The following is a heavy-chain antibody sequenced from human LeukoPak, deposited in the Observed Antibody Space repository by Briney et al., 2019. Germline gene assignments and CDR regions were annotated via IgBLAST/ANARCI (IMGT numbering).Heavy chain of an antibody. Sequence: SETLSLTCTVSGGSVSSGSYYWSWIRQPPGKGLEWIGYIYYSGSTNYNPSLKSRVTISVDTSKNQFSLKLSSVTAADTAVYYCARDWSCSSTSCLNDAFDIWGQGTMVTVSS. V-gene: IGHV4-61*01. CDR2: IYYSGST. CDR1: GGSVSSGSYY. J-gene: IGHJ3*02. CDR3: ARDWSCSSTSCLNDAFDI. D-gene: IGHD2-2*01.